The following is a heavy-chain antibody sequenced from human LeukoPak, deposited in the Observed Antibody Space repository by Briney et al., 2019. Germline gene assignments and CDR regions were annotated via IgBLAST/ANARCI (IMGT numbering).Heavy chain of an antibody. CDR2: IRYDGSNK. CDR3: AKDTVKVTTIRRVPHFMDV. V-gene: IGHV3-30*02. J-gene: IGHJ6*03. D-gene: IGHD5-12*01. CDR1: GFTFSSYG. Sequence: PGGSLRLSCAASGFTFSSYGMHWVRQAPGKGLEWVAFIRYDGSNKYYADSVKGRLTISRDNSKNTLYLQMNSLRAEDTAVYYCAKDTVKVTTIRRVPHFMDVWGKGTTVTISS.